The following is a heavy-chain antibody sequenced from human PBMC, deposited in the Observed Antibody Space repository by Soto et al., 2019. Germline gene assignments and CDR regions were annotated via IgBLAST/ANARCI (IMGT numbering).Heavy chain of an antibody. J-gene: IGHJ4*02. CDR2: ISSSSSYI. CDR1: GFTFSSYS. CDR3: ARDLSRVATILDY. Sequence: VQLVESGGGLVKPGGSLRLSCAASGFTFSSYSMNWVRQAPGKGLEWVSSISSSSSYIYYADSVKGRFTISRDNAKNSLYLQMNSLRAEDTAVYYCARDLSRVATILDYWGQGTLVTVSS. D-gene: IGHD5-12*01. V-gene: IGHV3-21*01.